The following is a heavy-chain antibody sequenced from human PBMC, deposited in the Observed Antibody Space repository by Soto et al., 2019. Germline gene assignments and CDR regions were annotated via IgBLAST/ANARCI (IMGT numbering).Heavy chain of an antibody. CDR3: AGDRRKELGEEGLNARDV. J-gene: IGHJ6*02. D-gene: IGHD3-10*01. V-gene: IGHV1-18*01. CDR2: ISAYNGQT. CDR1: AYSYTSYG. Sequence: QVQLVQSGPEVKKPGASVNVSCKASAYSYTSYGISWVRQAPGQGLEWMGWISAYNGQTNYAQKFRGRVTFTTDAPTRPALMQRRSLGSNARAMYYCAGDRRKELGEEGLNARDVWGQGTTVTV.